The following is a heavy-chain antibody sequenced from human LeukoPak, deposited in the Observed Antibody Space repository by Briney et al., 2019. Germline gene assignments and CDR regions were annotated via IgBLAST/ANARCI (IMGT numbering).Heavy chain of an antibody. V-gene: IGHV1-69*01. Sequence: SVKVSCKASGGTFTSYAISWVRQAPGQGLEWMGGIIPIFGTANYAQKFQGRVTITADESTSTAYMELSSLRSEDTAVYYCARGKDIVVVPAAMPASYYYYGMDVWGKGTTVTVSS. D-gene: IGHD2-2*01. J-gene: IGHJ6*04. CDR3: ARGKDIVVVPAAMPASYYYYGMDV. CDR1: GGTFTSYA. CDR2: IIPIFGTA.